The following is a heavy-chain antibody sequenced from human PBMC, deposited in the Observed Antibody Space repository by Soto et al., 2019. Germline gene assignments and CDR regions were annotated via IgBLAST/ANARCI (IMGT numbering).Heavy chain of an antibody. Sequence: GGSLRLSCAASGFTVSSNYMSWVRQAPGKGLEWVSVIYSGGSTYYADSVKGRFTISRDNSKNTLYLQMNSLRAEDTAVYYCARDRVAAAGTPVWYYYYGMDVWGQGTTVTVSS. CDR2: IYSGGST. V-gene: IGHV3-53*01. D-gene: IGHD6-13*01. J-gene: IGHJ6*02. CDR1: GFTVSSNY. CDR3: ARDRVAAAGTPVWYYYYGMDV.